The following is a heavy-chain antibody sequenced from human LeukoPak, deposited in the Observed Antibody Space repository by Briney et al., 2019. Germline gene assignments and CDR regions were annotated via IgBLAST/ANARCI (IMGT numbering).Heavy chain of an antibody. J-gene: IGHJ4*02. V-gene: IGHV4-39*07. Sequence: PSQTLSLTCTVSGGSISSSSYYWGWIRQPPGKGLEWIGNIYYSGSTYYNPSLKSRVTISVDTSKNQFSLKLSSVTAADTAVYYCARGLGTEDYWGQGTLVTVSS. CDR1: GGSISSSSYY. D-gene: IGHD3/OR15-3a*01. CDR2: IYYSGST. CDR3: ARGLGTEDY.